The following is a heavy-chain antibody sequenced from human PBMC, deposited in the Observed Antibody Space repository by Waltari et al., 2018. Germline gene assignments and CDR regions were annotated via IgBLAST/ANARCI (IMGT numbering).Heavy chain of an antibody. D-gene: IGHD3-22*01. CDR2: IYCGGYT. CDR1: GFTVSNNY. V-gene: IGHV3-66*02. CDR3: ARNPRYDSPD. Sequence: EVQLAESGGGLVQPGGSLRISCAPSGFTVSNNYMSWVRQAPGKGLEWVSLIYCGGYTQYADSVKGRFTISRDNSKNTLYLQMNSLRVEDTAVYYCARNPRYDSPDWGQGTLVTVSS. J-gene: IGHJ4*02.